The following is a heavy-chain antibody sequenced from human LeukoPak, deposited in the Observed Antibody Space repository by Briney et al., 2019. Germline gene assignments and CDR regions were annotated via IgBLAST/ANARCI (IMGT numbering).Heavy chain of an antibody. Sequence: ASVKVSCKASGYIFTSYGISWVRQAPGQGLEWMGWISAYNGNTNYAQKLQGRVTMTTDTSTSTAYMELRSLRSDDTAVYYCARDPPYYDSSGYYVYWGQGTLVTVFS. CDR1: GYIFTSYG. V-gene: IGHV1-18*01. CDR2: ISAYNGNT. J-gene: IGHJ4*02. D-gene: IGHD3-22*01. CDR3: ARDPPYYDSSGYYVY.